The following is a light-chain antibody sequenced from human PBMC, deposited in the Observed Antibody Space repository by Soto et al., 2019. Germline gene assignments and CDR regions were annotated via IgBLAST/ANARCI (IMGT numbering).Light chain of an antibody. CDR3: QQYNSYSVT. CDR1: QGISSY. CDR2: DAS. J-gene: IGKJ1*01. Sequence: AIQLTHSPSSLSASVGDRVTITCRASQGISSYLARYQQKPGKAPKLLIYDASSLESGVPSRFSGSGSGTEFTLTISSLQPDDFATYYCQQYNSYSVTFGQGTKVDIK. V-gene: IGKV1-13*02.